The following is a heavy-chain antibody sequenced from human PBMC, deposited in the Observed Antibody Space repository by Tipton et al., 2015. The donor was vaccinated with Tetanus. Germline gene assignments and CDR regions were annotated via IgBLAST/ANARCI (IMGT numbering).Heavy chain of an antibody. CDR2: IYQTGTT. D-gene: IGHD2-2*01. CDR1: GASFSSGDYY. Sequence: SLRLSCTVSGASFSSGDYYWSWIRKPPGKDLEWIGYIYQTGTTYYNPSLKGRVTISMDRSNTQFSLRLDSLTAADTAVYYCARRSYCSSSSCYDAFDIWGQGTMVTVSS. J-gene: IGHJ3*02. V-gene: IGHV4-30-4*01. CDR3: ARRSYCSSSSCYDAFDI.